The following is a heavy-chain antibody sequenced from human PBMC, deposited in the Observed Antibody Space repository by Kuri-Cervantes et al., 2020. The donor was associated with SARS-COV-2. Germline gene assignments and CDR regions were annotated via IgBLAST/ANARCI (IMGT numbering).Heavy chain of an antibody. D-gene: IGHD2-2*01. J-gene: IGHJ4*02. Sequence: SVKVSCKASGGTFSSYAISWVRQAPGQGLEWMGGIIPIFGIANYAQKFQGRVTITADKSTSTAYMELSSLRSEDTAVYYCARLYCSSTSCPGITGTQAPFDYWGQGTLVPVSS. CDR2: IIPIFGIA. CDR1: GGTFSSYA. CDR3: ARLYCSSTSCPGITGTQAPFDY. V-gene: IGHV1-69*10.